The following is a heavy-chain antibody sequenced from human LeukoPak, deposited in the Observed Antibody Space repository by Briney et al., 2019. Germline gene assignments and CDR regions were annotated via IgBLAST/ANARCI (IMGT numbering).Heavy chain of an antibody. D-gene: IGHD3-16*02. CDR2: ISAYNGNT. V-gene: IGHV1-18*04. CDR1: GYTFTSYY. J-gene: IGHJ6*03. CDR3: ARSPPYDYVWGSYRWDYYYMDV. Sequence: ASVKVSCKASGYTFTSYYMHWVRQAPGQGLEWMGWISAYNGNTNYAQKLQGRVTMTTDTSTSTAYMELRSLRSDDTAVYYCARSPPYDYVWGSYRWDYYYMDVWGKGTTVTISS.